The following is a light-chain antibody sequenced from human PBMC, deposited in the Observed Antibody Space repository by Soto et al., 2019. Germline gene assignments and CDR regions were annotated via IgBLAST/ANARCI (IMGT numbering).Light chain of an antibody. V-gene: IGLV2-23*02. CDR3: CSDAGTSLV. CDR1: SSDVGSYNL. Sequence: QSALTQPASVSGSPGQSITISCTGTSSDVGSYNLVSWYQQHPGKAPKFMIYEVSKRPSGVSNRFSGSKSGNTASLTISGLQAEDEADYYCCSDAGTSLVFGGGTKVTVL. CDR2: EVS. J-gene: IGLJ2*01.